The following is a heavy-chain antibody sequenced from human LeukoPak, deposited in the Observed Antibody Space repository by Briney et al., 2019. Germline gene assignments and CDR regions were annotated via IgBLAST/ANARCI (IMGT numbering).Heavy chain of an antibody. CDR1: GYTFLSYG. Sequence: GASVKVSCKASGYTFLSYGITWVRQALGQGLEWMGWIIAYNGDTNYPQKLQGRVTMTTDTSASTAYMELRSLRSDDTAVYYCARVMPCSNSRCSPEFLTADYWGQGTLVTVSS. CDR3: ARVMPCSNSRCSPEFLTADY. CDR2: IIAYNGDT. V-gene: IGHV1-18*01. D-gene: IGHD2-2*01. J-gene: IGHJ4*02.